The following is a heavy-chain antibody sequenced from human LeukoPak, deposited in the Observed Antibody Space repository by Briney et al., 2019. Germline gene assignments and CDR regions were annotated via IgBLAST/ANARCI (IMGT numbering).Heavy chain of an antibody. D-gene: IGHD6-13*01. V-gene: IGHV1-18*01. CDR2: IITYNGNT. CDR3: ATTEYSSSWYRVDY. CDR1: GYTFTSYG. Sequence: ASVKVSCKASGYTFTSYGINWVRQAPGQGLEGMGWIITYNGNTNYAQKLQGRVTMTTDTSTSTAYMELRSLRSEDTAVYYCATTEYSSSWYRVDYWGQGTLVTVSS. J-gene: IGHJ4*02.